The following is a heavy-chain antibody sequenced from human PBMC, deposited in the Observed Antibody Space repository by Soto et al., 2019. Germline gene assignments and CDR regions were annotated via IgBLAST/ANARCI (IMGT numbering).Heavy chain of an antibody. D-gene: IGHD1-1*01. CDR3: AHRKKTVIVATYFDY. CDR2: IYWDDDK. V-gene: IGHV2-5*02. CDR1: GFSLTTSGEG. Sequence: QITLRESGPALVKPTQTLTLTCTFSGFSLTTSGEGVGWIRQPPGKAPEWLALIYWDDDKRYSPSLKNPLTISGDSSRSQVVLTMTNMDPVDKATYYCAHRKKTVIVATYFDYWGQGTLVTVSS. J-gene: IGHJ4*02.